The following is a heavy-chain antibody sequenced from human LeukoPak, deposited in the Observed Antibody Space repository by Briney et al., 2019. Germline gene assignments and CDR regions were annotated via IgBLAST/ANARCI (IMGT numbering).Heavy chain of an antibody. CDR1: GFAFTSYW. V-gene: IGHV3-7*01. CDR3: AKDARYCSGGSCSYYYYGMDV. Sequence: GGSLRLSCAASGFAFTSYWMLWVRQAPGKGLEWVGNINQDGTEVNYVDSVKGRFTISRDNSKITLYLQMDSLRAEDTAVYYCAKDARYCSGGSCSYYYYGMDVWGQGTTVTVSS. J-gene: IGHJ6*02. CDR2: INQDGTEV. D-gene: IGHD2-15*01.